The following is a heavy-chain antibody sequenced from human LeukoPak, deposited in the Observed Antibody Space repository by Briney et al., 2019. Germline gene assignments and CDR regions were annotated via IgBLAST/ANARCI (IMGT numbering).Heavy chain of an antibody. CDR3: AKDPSYE. Sequence: PAGSLRLSCAASGFTFSNYAMSWVRQAPGKGLEWVSGISGGGGGTTSYADSVKGRFTISRDNSKNTLFLQMNSLRADDTAVYYCAKDPSYEWGQGTLVTVSS. CDR2: ISGGGGGT. CDR1: GFTFSNYA. D-gene: IGHD3-22*01. J-gene: IGHJ4*02. V-gene: IGHV3-23*01.